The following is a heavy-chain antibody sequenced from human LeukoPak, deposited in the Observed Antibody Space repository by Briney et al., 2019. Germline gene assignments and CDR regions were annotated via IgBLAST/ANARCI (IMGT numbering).Heavy chain of an antibody. Sequence: GGSLRLACAASGFRFSSYAMSWVRQAPGKGLEWVSGISGGGDTTYYADSVKGRFTISRDNSKNTLYLQMNSLRAEDTALYYCAKVFCSGGSCYDYYYYYGMDVWDQGTTVTVSS. D-gene: IGHD2-15*01. CDR3: AKVFCSGGSCYDYYYYYGMDV. CDR1: GFRFSSYA. CDR2: ISGGGDTT. J-gene: IGHJ6*02. V-gene: IGHV3-23*01.